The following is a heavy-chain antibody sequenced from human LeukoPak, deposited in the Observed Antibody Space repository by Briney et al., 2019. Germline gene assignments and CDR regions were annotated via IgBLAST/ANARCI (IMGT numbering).Heavy chain of an antibody. D-gene: IGHD6-13*01. Sequence: GASVKVSCKASGYTFTSYAMHWVRQAPGQRLKWMGWINAGNGNTKYSQEFQGRVTITRDTSASTAYMELSSLRSEDMAVYYCARDASSSSWDFDYWGQGTLVTVSS. CDR3: ARDASSSSWDFDY. J-gene: IGHJ4*02. CDR2: INAGNGNT. V-gene: IGHV1-3*03. CDR1: GYTFTSYA.